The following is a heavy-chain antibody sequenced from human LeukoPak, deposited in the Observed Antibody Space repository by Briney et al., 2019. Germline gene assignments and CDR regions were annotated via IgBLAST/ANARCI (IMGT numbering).Heavy chain of an antibody. CDR3: ARQGGITMIVVVIYDAFDI. CDR1: GGSISSGSYF. J-gene: IGHJ3*02. Sequence: SETLSLTCTVSGGSISSGSYFWSWIRQPAGKGLEWIGRIYTSGSTKYNPSLKSRVTISVDTSKNQFSLKLSSVTAADTAVYYCARQGGITMIVVVIYDAFDIWGQGTMVTVSS. V-gene: IGHV4-61*02. CDR2: IYTSGST. D-gene: IGHD3-22*01.